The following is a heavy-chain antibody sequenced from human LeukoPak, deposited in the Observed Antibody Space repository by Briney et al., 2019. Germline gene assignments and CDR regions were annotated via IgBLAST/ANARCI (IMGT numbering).Heavy chain of an antibody. J-gene: IGHJ6*02. CDR2: ISGSGAST. V-gene: IGHV3-23*01. D-gene: IGHD2-15*01. Sequence: AGGFLRLSCAASGFTFSSYGMTWVRQAPGKGLEWVSAISGSGASTYYADSVKGRFTISRDNSKSTLFLQMNSLRAEDTAVYYCAKNLYCGGGSCYPSALGMDVWGQGTTVTVSS. CDR1: GFTFSSYG. CDR3: AKNLYCGGGSCYPSALGMDV.